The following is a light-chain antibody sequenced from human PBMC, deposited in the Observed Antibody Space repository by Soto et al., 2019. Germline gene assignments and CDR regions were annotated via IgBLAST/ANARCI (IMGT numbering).Light chain of an antibody. V-gene: IGKV1-9*01. Sequence: IQLTQSPSFLSASVGDRVTITCRASQDISSSLAWYQQKPGKAPKILMYAASSLESWVPSRFSGSGSGTEFTLTISSLQPDDFATYYCQQVNSFPPFTFGGGTTVEIK. CDR1: QDISSS. J-gene: IGKJ4*01. CDR2: AAS. CDR3: QQVNSFPPFT.